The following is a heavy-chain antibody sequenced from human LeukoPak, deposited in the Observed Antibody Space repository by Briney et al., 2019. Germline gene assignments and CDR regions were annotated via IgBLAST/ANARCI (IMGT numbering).Heavy chain of an antibody. CDR2: IYSGGST. V-gene: IGHV3-53*01. CDR1: GFTVSSNY. J-gene: IGHJ4*02. CDR3: ARANDSSGYYFDY. D-gene: IGHD3-22*01. Sequence: GGSLRLSCAASGFTVSSNYMSWVRQAPGKGLEWVSVIYSGGSTYYADSVKGRFTISRDNSKNTLHLQMNSLRAEDTAVYYCARANDSSGYYFDYWGQGTLVTVSS.